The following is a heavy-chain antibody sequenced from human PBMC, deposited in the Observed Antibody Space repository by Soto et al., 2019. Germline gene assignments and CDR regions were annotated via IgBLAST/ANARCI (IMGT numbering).Heavy chain of an antibody. Sequence: PSETLSLTCPVPGGSISSYYWSWIRHPPGKGLEWIGYIYYSGSTNYNPSLKSRVTISVDTSKNQFSLRLSSVTAADTAVYYCARVMVAATQATNWFDPWGQGTLVTVSS. CDR3: ARVMVAATQATNWFDP. J-gene: IGHJ5*02. CDR2: IYYSGST. D-gene: IGHD2-15*01. V-gene: IGHV4-59*01. CDR1: GGSISSYY.